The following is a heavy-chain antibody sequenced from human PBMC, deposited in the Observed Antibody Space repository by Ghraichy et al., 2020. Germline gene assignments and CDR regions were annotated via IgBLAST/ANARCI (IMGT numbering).Heavy chain of an antibody. V-gene: IGHV3-23*01. CDR2: ISGSGGST. J-gene: IGHJ5*02. CDR3: AKLGLRITIFGVVIPNWFDP. D-gene: IGHD3-3*01. CDR1: GFTFSSYA. Sequence: GESLNISCAASGFTFSSYAMSWVRQAPGKGLEWVSAISGSGGSTYYADSVKGRFTISRDNSKNTLYLQMNSLRAEDTAVYYCAKLGLRITIFGVVIPNWFDPWGQGTLVTVSS.